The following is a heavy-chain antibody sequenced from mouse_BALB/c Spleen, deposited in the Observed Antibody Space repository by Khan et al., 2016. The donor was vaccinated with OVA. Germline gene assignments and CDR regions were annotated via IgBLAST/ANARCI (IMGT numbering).Heavy chain of an antibody. CDR3: ARGGYSVVTY. CDR2: IFPGSGTP. CDR1: GYKFTDYI. J-gene: IGHJ3*01. Sequence: QVQLQQSGPELVKPGASLKVSCKASGYKFTDYIIGWVKQSTRQGLEWIGDIFPGSGTPYYIEKFKDKATLTAVKFSNPAYLQLRSLTSEDSAVYFCARGGYSVVTYGCQATLVTVSA. D-gene: IGHD1-1*02. V-gene: IGHV1-77*01.